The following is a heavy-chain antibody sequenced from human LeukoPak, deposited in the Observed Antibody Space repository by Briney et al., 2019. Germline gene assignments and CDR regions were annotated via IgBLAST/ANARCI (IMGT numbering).Heavy chain of an antibody. CDR1: GFTFSIYS. D-gene: IGHD3-3*01. J-gene: IGHJ3*02. V-gene: IGHV3-21*01. Sequence: KSGGFLRLSCALSGFTFSIYSMKWVRQAPGEGLEWVSSISGTSYIYYADSVKGRFTISRDNAKNSLYLQMNSLRAEDTAVYYCARDVTRLTIFGVAHDAFDIWGQGTMVTVSS. CDR3: ARDVTRLTIFGVAHDAFDI. CDR2: ISGTSYI.